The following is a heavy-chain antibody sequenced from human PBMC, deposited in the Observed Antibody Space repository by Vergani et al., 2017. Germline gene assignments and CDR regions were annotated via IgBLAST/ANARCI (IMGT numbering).Heavy chain of an antibody. CDR1: DSSIMTNPY. J-gene: IGHJ6*02. D-gene: IGHD3-10*01. CDR3: ARLRGSGGVFPSSYFYGMDV. Sequence: QVQLQESGPGLVKPSETLTLTCDVSDSSIMTNPYWGWFRQSPAKGLELIGWIHHSGDTHYNSSLKSRVSISIVSSSKFSLSLTSVTAADTAIYYCARLRGSGGVFPSSYFYGMDVWGHGTTVTVSS. V-gene: IGHV4-38-2*01. CDR2: IHHSGDT.